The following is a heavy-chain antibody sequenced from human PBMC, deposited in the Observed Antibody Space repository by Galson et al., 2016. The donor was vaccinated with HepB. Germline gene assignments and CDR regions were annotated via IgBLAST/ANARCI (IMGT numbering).Heavy chain of an antibody. D-gene: IGHD2-15*01. CDR2: IYYSGST. Sequence: SETLSLTCTVSGASVSSYYWNWIRQPPGKGLEWIGYIYYSGSTNYNPSLKSRVTISVDTSKNQFSLKLSSVSAADTAMYYCARGGYCRGGSCYAGAAAFDIWGQGTMVTVFS. CDR3: ARGGYCRGGSCYAGAAAFDI. V-gene: IGHV4-59*02. CDR1: GASVSSYY. J-gene: IGHJ3*02.